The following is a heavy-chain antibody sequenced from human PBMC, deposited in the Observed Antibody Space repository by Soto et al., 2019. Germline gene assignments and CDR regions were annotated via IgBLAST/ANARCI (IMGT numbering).Heavy chain of an antibody. Sequence: SVKVSCKASGGTFSSYAISWVRQAPGQGLEWMGGIIPIFGTANYAQKFQGRVTITADESTSTAYMELSSLRSEDTAVYYCARDHEYSSSSAYYYYGMDVWGPGTTVTVSS. V-gene: IGHV1-69*13. CDR2: IIPIFGTA. D-gene: IGHD6-6*01. J-gene: IGHJ6*02. CDR3: ARDHEYSSSSAYYYYGMDV. CDR1: GGTFSSYA.